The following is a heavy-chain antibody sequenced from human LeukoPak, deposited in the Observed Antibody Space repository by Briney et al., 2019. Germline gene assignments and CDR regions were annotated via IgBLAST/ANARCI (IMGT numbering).Heavy chain of an antibody. CDR3: ARGRCSGGSCPRIFYYYYYMGV. D-gene: IGHD2-15*01. J-gene: IGHJ6*03. V-gene: IGHV1-46*04. Sequence: GASVKVSCKASGYTFTSYYIHWVRQAPGQGPEWMGIINPSGGSTIYAQKLQGRVTLTRDTSTSTVYMELSSLRSEDTAMYYCARGRCSGGSCPRIFYYYYYMGVWGKGTTVTVSS. CDR1: GYTFTSYY. CDR2: INPSGGST.